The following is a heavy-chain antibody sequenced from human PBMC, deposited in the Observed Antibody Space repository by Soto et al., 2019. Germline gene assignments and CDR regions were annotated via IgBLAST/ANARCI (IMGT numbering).Heavy chain of an antibody. CDR1: GGSISSGGYY. CDR2: IYYSGST. D-gene: IGHD3-9*01. Sequence: PSETLSLTCTVSGGSISSGGYYWSWIRQHPGKGLEWIGYIYYSGSTYYNPSLKSRVTISVDTSKNQFSLKLSSVTAADTAVYYCARTYYDILTGYYPLDYWGQGTLVTVSS. CDR3: ARTYYDILTGYYPLDY. J-gene: IGHJ4*02. V-gene: IGHV4-31*03.